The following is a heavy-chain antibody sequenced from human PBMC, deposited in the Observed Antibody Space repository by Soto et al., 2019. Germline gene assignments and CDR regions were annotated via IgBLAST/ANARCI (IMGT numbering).Heavy chain of an antibody. CDR1: GYIFSSYG. Sequence: GSLRLSCAASGYIFSSYGMTWVRQAPGKGLEWVSVISGSGGSPYYADSVKGRFTIAGDHSKNTLYLQMNSLRAEDTAVYYCAKASGGYYRVYFDYWGQGTLVTVSS. D-gene: IGHD3-3*01. CDR3: AKASGGYYRVYFDY. CDR2: ISGSGGSP. J-gene: IGHJ4*02. V-gene: IGHV3-23*01.